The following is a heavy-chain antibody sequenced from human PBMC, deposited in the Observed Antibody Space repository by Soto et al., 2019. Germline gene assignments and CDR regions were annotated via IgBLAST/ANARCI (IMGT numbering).Heavy chain of an antibody. V-gene: IGHV3-20*01. CDR3: ARWRRCSGTSCYPYDYYYMDV. D-gene: IGHD2-2*01. Sequence: EVQLVESGGGVVRPGGSLRLSCAASGFTFDDYGMSWVRQPPGKGLEWVSCINWSGGSTSYGDSVRGRFTISRDNAKNCLYLQMNSLRAEDTALYHCARWRRCSGTSCYPYDYYYMDVWGKGTTVTVSS. J-gene: IGHJ6*03. CDR2: INWSGGST. CDR1: GFTFDDYG.